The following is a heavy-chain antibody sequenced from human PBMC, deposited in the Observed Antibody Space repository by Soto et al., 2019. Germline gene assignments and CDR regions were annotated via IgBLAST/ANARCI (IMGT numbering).Heavy chain of an antibody. CDR1: GFTFSSYG. J-gene: IGHJ4*02. D-gene: IGHD3-22*01. Sequence: QVQLVESGGGVVQPGRSLRLSCAASGFTFSSYGMHWVRQAPGKGLEWVAVIWYDGSNKYYADSVKGRFTISRDNSKNTLYLQMNSLRAEDTAVYYCARDPFTYDSSGYYFVYCGQGTLVTVSS. CDR3: ARDPFTYDSSGYYFVY. V-gene: IGHV3-33*01. CDR2: IWYDGSNK.